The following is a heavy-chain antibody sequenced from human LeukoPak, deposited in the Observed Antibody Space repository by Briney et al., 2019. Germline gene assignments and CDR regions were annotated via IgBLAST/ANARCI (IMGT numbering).Heavy chain of an antibody. CDR3: ARGALLWFGAKMEYYFDS. V-gene: IGHV4-39*07. D-gene: IGHD3-10*01. CDR1: GGSISSSSYY. CDR2: IYYSGST. J-gene: IGHJ4*02. Sequence: SETLSLTCTVSGGSISSSSYYWGWIRQPPGKGLEWIGSIYYSGSTYYNPSLKSRVTISVDTSKNQFSLRLKCVTAVDAAVYYCARGALLWFGAKMEYYFDSWGQGTPLTVSS.